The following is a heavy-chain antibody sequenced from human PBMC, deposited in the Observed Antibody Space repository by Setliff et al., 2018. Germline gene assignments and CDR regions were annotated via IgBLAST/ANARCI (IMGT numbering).Heavy chain of an antibody. D-gene: IGHD3-22*01. V-gene: IGHV3-74*01. CDR1: GFTFSGYY. Sequence: GGSLRLSCAASGFTFSGYYMQWVRQAPGKGLEWVSRINTDGSSTSYADSVKGRFTISRDNAKNTLYLQMNSLRAEDTAVYYCARGPYYYDSSGYYYYWGQGTLVTVSS. J-gene: IGHJ4*02. CDR3: ARGPYYYDSSGYYYY. CDR2: INTDGSST.